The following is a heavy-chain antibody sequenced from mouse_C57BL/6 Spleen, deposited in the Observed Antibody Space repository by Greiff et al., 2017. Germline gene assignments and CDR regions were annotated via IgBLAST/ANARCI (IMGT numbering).Heavy chain of an antibody. CDR1: GYTFTDYY. CDR3: SRSSHPYFYY. J-gene: IGHJ2*02. CDR2: INPNNGGT. V-gene: IGHV1-26*01. Sequence: VQLQQSGPELVKPGASVKISCKASGYTFTDYYMNWVKQSHGKSLEWIGDINPNNGGTSYNQKFKGKATLTVDKSSSTAYMELRSLTSEDSAVYYCSRSSHPYFYYWGQGTSLTVSS.